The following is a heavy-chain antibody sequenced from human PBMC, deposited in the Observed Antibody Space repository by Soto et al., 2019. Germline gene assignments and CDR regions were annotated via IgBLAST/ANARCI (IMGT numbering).Heavy chain of an antibody. D-gene: IGHD5-18*01. J-gene: IGHJ4*02. CDR3: SCHRYSYGVYYFDY. Sequence: SETLSLTCIVSGGSISNYYWSWIRQPPGKGLEWIGYIYYSGSTNYNPSLTSRVTISVDTSKNQFSLKLSSVTAADTAVYYCSCHRYSYGVYYFDYWGKGTLVTVSS. CDR2: IYYSGST. V-gene: IGHV4-59*08. CDR1: GGSISNYY.